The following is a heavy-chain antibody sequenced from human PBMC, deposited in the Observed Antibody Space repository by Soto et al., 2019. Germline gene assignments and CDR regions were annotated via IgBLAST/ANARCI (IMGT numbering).Heavy chain of an antibody. D-gene: IGHD3-22*01. CDR2: ISYDGSNK. Sequence: QVQLVESGGGVVQPGRSLTLSCAASGFTFSSYGVLWVRQAPGKGLEWVALISYDGSNKYYADSVKGRFTISRDNSKKXXYLQMNSLRAEDTAVYYCAKDTYYHDSSGYYVFDYWGQGTLVTVSS. J-gene: IGHJ4*02. V-gene: IGHV3-30*18. CDR3: AKDTYYHDSSGYYVFDY. CDR1: GFTFSSYG.